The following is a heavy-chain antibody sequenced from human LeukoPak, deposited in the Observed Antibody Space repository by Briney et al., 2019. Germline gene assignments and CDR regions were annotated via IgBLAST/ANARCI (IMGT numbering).Heavy chain of an antibody. Sequence: GGSLRLSCTASTRSFTNYWMHWIRQVPGRGLAWVARIDRDGITTDYADSVKGRFTISRHNAKNTVYLQMNSLRVEDTAFYYCARGSGYLETFDYWGQGTLVTVSS. J-gene: IGHJ4*02. CDR1: TRSFTNYW. D-gene: IGHD3-22*01. V-gene: IGHV3-74*01. CDR2: IDRDGITT. CDR3: ARGSGYLETFDY.